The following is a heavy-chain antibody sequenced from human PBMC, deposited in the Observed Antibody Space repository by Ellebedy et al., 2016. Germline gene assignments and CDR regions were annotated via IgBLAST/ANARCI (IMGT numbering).Heavy chain of an antibody. Sequence: ESLKISCGVSRFALNNYWVSWIRRPPGKGLEWIGYVFHTGTTNYNPSLKSRVTMSVDTSKSQFSLRLTSVTAADTAVYYCAKWNGGWYAFEVWGQGTMVTVSS. J-gene: IGHJ3*01. D-gene: IGHD6-19*01. CDR3: AKWNGGWYAFEV. V-gene: IGHV4-59*01. CDR2: VFHTGTT. CDR1: RFALNNYW.